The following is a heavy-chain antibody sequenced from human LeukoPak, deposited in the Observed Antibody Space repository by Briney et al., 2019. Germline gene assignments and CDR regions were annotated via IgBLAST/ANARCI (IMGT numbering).Heavy chain of an antibody. V-gene: IGHV3-15*05. D-gene: IGHD2-2*01. CDR2: IKRKSDGGTT. Sequence: PGETLRLSCTVSGCTFSDAWMTWLRQPPAQGLEWIGLIKRKSDGGTTQYGPPMEGRFTIARDASKDNLDLRMGSFNTEDTAVYYCDTGSRGDVGGEGTLVTVSS. CDR1: GCTFSDAW. CDR3: DTGSRGDV. J-gene: IGHJ4*02.